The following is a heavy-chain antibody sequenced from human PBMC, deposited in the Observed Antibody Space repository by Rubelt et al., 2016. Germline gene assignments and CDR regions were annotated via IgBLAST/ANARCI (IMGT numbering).Heavy chain of an antibody. Sequence: VQLVQSGAEVKKPGASVKVSCTASGYTFTSYAMPLVRQAPGQRLAWMGWINAGNGNTKYSQKFQGRVTITRDTSASTAYMELSSLRSEDTAGYYCTSSQGVWKYWGQGTLVTVSS. J-gene: IGHJ4*02. CDR2: INAGNGNT. D-gene: IGHD6-13*01. CDR1: GYTFTSYA. V-gene: IGHV1-3*01. CDR3: TSSQGVWKY.